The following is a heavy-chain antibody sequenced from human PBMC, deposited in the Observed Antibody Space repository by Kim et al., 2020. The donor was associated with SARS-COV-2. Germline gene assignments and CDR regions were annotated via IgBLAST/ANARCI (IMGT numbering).Heavy chain of an antibody. D-gene: IGHD3-22*01. V-gene: IGHV1-18*01. CDR2: ISSNSGHT. CDR1: GYSFSNYG. J-gene: IGHJ4*01. Sequence: ASVKVSCKASGYSFSNYGLVWARQAPGQGLEWMGWISSNSGHTKYAQNVQGIVTLTTDTSTNTGYMELSSLRSDDTAVYYCAPYYDSNSYRGQWDWGQGT. CDR3: APYYDSNSYRGQWD.